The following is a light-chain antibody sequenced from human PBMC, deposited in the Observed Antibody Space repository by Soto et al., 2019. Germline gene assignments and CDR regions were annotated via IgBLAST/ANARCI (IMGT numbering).Light chain of an antibody. V-gene: IGKV3-11*01. Sequence: EIVLTQSPATLSLSPGERATLSCRASQSVSSYLAWYQQKPGQAPRLLIYDASNRATGIPARFSGSGSGTDFTLTISSLEPEDLAVYYCQQRGNWPRTFGQGTKLEIK. J-gene: IGKJ2*01. CDR1: QSVSSY. CDR3: QQRGNWPRT. CDR2: DAS.